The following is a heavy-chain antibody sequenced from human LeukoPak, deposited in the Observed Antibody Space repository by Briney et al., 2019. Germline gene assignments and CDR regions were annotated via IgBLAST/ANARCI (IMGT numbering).Heavy chain of an antibody. CDR3: ARHRINWFDP. D-gene: IGHD2-15*01. V-gene: IGHV4-39*01. Sequence: SETLSLTCTVSGGSISSSSYYWGWIRLPPGKGLEWIGSIYYSGSTYYNPSLKSRVTISVDTSKNQFSLKLSSVTAADTAVYYCARHRINWFDPWGQGTLVTVSS. CDR1: GGSISSSSYY. CDR2: IYYSGST. J-gene: IGHJ5*02.